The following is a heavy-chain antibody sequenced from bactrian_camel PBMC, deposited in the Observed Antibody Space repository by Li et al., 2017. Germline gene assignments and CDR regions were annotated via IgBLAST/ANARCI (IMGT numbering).Heavy chain of an antibody. CDR2: INPDGGIT. V-gene: IGHV3S40*01. D-gene: IGHD5*01. CDR1: GFTFSNYH. J-gene: IGHJ6*01. Sequence: VQLVESGGGLVQPGGSLRLSCAASGFTFSNYHMSWVRQAPGKGLEWVSSINPDGGITYYSGSVKGRFTVSRDRAKNTVDLQMNNLAPEDTALYYCATQGGVGYLPSGFAWGQGTQVTV. CDR3: ATQGGVGYLPSGFA.